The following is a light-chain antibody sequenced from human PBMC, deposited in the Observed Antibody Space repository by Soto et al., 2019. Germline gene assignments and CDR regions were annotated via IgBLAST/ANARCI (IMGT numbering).Light chain of an antibody. CDR1: SRDDGGYNY. CDR2: EAS. V-gene: IGLV2-14*01. CDR3: SSYTISSMLWV. J-gene: IGLJ3*02. Sequence: QSALTQPASVSGSPGQSIPISCTGTSRDDGGYNYVSWYQQHPGKAPKLTIYEASTRPSGVSNRFSGSKSGNTASLTMSGLLADDEAEYYSSSYTISSMLWVFSGGTKLTVL.